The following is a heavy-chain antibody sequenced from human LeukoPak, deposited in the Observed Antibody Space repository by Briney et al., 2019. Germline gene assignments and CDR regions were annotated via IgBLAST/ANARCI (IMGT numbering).Heavy chain of an antibody. CDR3: ARSHDHLWGNYPDY. Sequence: SETLSLTCDVSGGSIDSTNWWNWVRQPPGKGLEWIGEIHHDGRINYSPSLKSRVTLSVDKSKNQFSLRLNSVTAADTAMYYCARSHDHLWGNYPDYWGQGTLVTVSS. CDR1: GGSIDSTNW. J-gene: IGHJ4*02. V-gene: IGHV4/OR15-8*01. D-gene: IGHD3-16*02. CDR2: IHHDGRI.